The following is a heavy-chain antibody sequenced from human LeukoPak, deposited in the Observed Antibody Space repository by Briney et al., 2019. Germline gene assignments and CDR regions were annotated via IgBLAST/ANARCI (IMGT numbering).Heavy chain of an antibody. V-gene: IGHV3-23*01. CDR2: ISGSGGST. CDR1: GFTFSSYA. CDR3: AKVDSITMVRGVIYSFFDY. J-gene: IGHJ4*02. Sequence: GGSLRLSCAASGFTFSSYAMSWVRQAPGKGLEWVSAISGSGGSTYYADSVKGRFTISRDNSKNTLYLQMNSLRAGDTAVYYCAKVDSITMVRGVIYSFFDYWGQGTLVTVSS. D-gene: IGHD3-10*01.